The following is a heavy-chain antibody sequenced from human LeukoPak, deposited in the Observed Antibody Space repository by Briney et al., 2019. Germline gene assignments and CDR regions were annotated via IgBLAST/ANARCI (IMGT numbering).Heavy chain of an antibody. V-gene: IGHV4-34*01. CDR3: ASVVAVAGNDYFDY. D-gene: IGHD6-19*01. CDR1: GGSFSGYY. Sequence: SETLSLTCAVYGGSFSGYYWSWIRQPPGKGLEWIGEINHSGSTNYNPSLKSRVTISVDTSKNQFPLKLSSVTAADTAVHYCASVVAVAGNDYFDYWGQGTLVTVSS. CDR2: INHSGST. J-gene: IGHJ4*02.